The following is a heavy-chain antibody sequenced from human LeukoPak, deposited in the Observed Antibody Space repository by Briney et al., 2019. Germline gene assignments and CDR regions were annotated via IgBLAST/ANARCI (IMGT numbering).Heavy chain of an antibody. V-gene: IGHV3-23*01. Sequence: GGSLRLSCAASGFTFSSYGMHWVRQAPGKGLEWVSAISHSGASTYYADSVKDRFTISRDNSKKTLYLQMNSLRAEDTAIYYCAKSVAPYCSGGSCFDAFDIWGQGTMVTVSS. CDR1: GFTFSSYG. CDR2: ISHSGAST. J-gene: IGHJ3*02. D-gene: IGHD2-15*01. CDR3: AKSVAPYCSGGSCFDAFDI.